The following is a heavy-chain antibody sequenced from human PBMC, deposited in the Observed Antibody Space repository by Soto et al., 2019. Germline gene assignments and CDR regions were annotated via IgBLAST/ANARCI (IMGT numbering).Heavy chain of an antibody. CDR3: AKEIRAYSSSWSFDY. V-gene: IGHV3-30*18. J-gene: IGHJ4*02. CDR2: ISYDGSIQ. Sequence: QVQLVESGGGVVQPGRSLRLSCAASGFTFSRYGVHWVRQAPGEGLEWVVVISYDGSIQYYTDSAKGRFTISRDNSKSTRYLQMNSLRAEDTAVYYCAKEIRAYSSSWSFDYWGPGTLVTVSS. D-gene: IGHD6-13*01. CDR1: GFTFSRYG.